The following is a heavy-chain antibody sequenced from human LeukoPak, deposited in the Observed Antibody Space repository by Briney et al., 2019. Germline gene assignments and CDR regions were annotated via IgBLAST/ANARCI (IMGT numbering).Heavy chain of an antibody. CDR3: ARGTYDSSGPSAFDI. CDR2: IYYSGST. J-gene: IGHJ3*02. D-gene: IGHD3-22*01. CDR1: GGYISRGGYY. Sequence: AQTLSLTCTVSGGYISRGGYYWSWIRQHPGKGLEWFGYIYYSGSTYYNPSLKSRVTISVDTSKNQFSLKLSSVTAADTAVYYCARGTYDSSGPSAFDIWGQGTMVTVSS. V-gene: IGHV4-31*03.